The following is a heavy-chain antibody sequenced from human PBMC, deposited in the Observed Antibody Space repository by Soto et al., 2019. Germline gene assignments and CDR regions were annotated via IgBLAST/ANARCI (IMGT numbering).Heavy chain of an antibody. V-gene: IGHV1-18*01. Sequence: ASVKVSCKGLGYTFTSYGISWVRQAPGQGLEWMGWIRPNDGHTNYAQKFQDRVTMTRDTSTTTVYMDLRSLGSDDTAVYYCAIIGSGDYSDFDYWGQGTLVTVSS. CDR1: GYTFTSYG. J-gene: IGHJ4*02. CDR3: AIIGSGDYSDFDY. D-gene: IGHD4-4*01. CDR2: IRPNDGHT.